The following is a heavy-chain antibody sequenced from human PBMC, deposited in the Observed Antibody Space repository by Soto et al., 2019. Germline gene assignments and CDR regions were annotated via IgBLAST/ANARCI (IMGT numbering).Heavy chain of an antibody. Sequence: QVQLVQSGVEVKKPGASVKVSCKASRDTFTDYYIHWVRQAPGQGLEWMGTVNPSGGHTTYAQHFLGRMTMTRDTSTSTLYLELTSLTSEDTAIYYCSRGGHVVVVTAALDYWGQGTLVIVSS. CDR3: SRGGHVVVVTAALDY. D-gene: IGHD2-21*02. V-gene: IGHV1-46*01. J-gene: IGHJ4*02. CDR1: RDTFTDYY. CDR2: VNPSGGHT.